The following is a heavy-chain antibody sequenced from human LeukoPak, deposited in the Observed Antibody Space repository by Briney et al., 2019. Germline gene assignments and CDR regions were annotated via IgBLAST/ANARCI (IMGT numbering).Heavy chain of an antibody. D-gene: IGHD2-8*02. CDR2: ISYDGSNK. Sequence: GGSLRLSCAASGFTFSSYAMHWVRQAPGKGLEWVAVISYDGSNKYYADSVKGRFTISRDNSKNTLYLQMNSLRAEDTAVYYCARPTNWWGYFDYWGQGTLVTVSS. V-gene: IGHV3-30-3*01. J-gene: IGHJ4*02. CDR1: GFTFSSYA. CDR3: ARPTNWWGYFDY.